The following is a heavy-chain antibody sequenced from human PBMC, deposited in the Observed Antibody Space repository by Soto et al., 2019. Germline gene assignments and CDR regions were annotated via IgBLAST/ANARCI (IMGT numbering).Heavy chain of an antibody. CDR2: INPNSGGT. CDR3: ARDLVRILSGTAFRYYVMDV. J-gene: IGHJ6*01. CDR1: GYTFTGYY. D-gene: IGHD3-3*02. V-gene: IGHV1-2*04. Sequence: ASVKVSCKASGYTFTGYYMHWVRQAPGQGLEWMGWINPNSGGTNYAQKFQGWVTMTRDTSISTAYMELSRLRSDDTAVYYCARDLVRILSGTAFRYYVMDVWGQRTTVTVSS.